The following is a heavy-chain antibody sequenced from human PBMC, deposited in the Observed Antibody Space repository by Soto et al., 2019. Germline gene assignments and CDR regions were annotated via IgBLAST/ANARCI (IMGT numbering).Heavy chain of an antibody. CDR1: GGSISSDY. V-gene: IGHV4-59*01. D-gene: IGHD1-26*01. Sequence: ASETLSLTCTVSGGSISSDYWSWIRQPPWKGLEWIGYISYSGNTNYNPSLKSLVTISVDTSKKQFSLKLRSVTAADTAVYYCARVLSGSSLFDYLGQGMLVTVSS. CDR2: ISYSGNT. CDR3: ARVLSGSSLFDY. J-gene: IGHJ4*02.